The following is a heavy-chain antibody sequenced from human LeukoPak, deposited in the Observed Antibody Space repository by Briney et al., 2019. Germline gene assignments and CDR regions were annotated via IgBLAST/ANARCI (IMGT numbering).Heavy chain of an antibody. CDR3: ARDIKVGATSY. CDR1: GYTFTGYY. Sequence: ASVTVSFKASGYTFTGYYMHWVRQAPGQGLEWMGWINPNSGGTNYAQKFQGRVTITRDTSISTAYMELSRLRSDDTAVYYCARDIKVGATSYWGQGTLVTVSS. J-gene: IGHJ4*02. CDR2: INPNSGGT. D-gene: IGHD1-26*01. V-gene: IGHV1-2*02.